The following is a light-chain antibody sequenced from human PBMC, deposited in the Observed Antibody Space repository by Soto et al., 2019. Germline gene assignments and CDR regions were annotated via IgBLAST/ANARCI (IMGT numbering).Light chain of an antibody. V-gene: IGKV4-1*01. CDR1: QSVLSRSNNKNY. J-gene: IGKJ5*01. CDR3: QQHYINPIP. Sequence: IMLLPSPDSVSVSLGRGGTINCKTSQSVLSRSNNKNYLAWYQQKPGQPPKLLIYWASTRESGVPERFSGSGSGTDFTLTISSLEAEDVALYYCQQHYINPIPFGQGGRLAIK. CDR2: WAS.